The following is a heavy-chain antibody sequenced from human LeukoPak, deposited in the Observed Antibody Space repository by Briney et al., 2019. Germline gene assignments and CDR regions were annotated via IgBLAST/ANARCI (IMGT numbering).Heavy chain of an antibody. CDR1: GGSISSYY. J-gene: IGHJ6*03. Sequence: SETLSLTCTVSGGSISSYYWSWIRQPPGKGLEWIAYIYYSGSTIYNPSLKSRLTISVDTSKNQFSLKLRSVTAADTAVYYCARTTEGGYTYGYFYYYYMDVWGKGTTVTISS. CDR3: ARTTEGGYTYGYFYYYYMDV. CDR2: IYYSGST. V-gene: IGHV4-59*01. D-gene: IGHD5-18*01.